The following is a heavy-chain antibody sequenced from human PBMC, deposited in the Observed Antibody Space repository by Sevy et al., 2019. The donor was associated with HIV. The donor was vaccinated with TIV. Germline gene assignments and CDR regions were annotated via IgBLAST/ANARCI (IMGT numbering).Heavy chain of an antibody. D-gene: IGHD3-10*01. Sequence: GGSLRLSCAASGFTFSSYSMNWVRQAPGKGLEWVSSISSSSSYIYYTDSVKGRFTISRDNAKNSLYLQMNSLRAEDTAVYYCARVGSPIQLLPLNDALDIWGQGTMVTVSS. CDR2: ISSSSSYI. J-gene: IGHJ3*02. CDR1: GFTFSSYS. V-gene: IGHV3-21*01. CDR3: ARVGSPIQLLPLNDALDI.